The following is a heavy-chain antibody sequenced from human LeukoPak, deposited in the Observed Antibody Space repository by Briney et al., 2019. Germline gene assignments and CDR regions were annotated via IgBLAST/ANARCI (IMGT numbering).Heavy chain of an antibody. J-gene: IGHJ6*02. CDR1: GYTFTSYA. Sequence: ASVKVSCKASGYTFTSYAMHWVRQAPGQRLEWMGWINAGNGNTRYSQKFQGRVTITRDTSASTAYMELSSLRSEDTAVYYCARVGSDDYSDYYYYGMDVWGQGTTVTVSS. D-gene: IGHD4-11*01. CDR2: INAGNGNT. V-gene: IGHV1-3*01. CDR3: ARVGSDDYSDYYYYGMDV.